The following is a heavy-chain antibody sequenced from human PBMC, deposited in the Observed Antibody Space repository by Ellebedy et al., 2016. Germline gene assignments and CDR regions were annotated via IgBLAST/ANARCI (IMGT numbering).Heavy chain of an antibody. J-gene: IGHJ4*02. CDR3: ATTDVRH. D-gene: IGHD1-26*01. V-gene: IGHV3-23*01. CDR2: IGRADDDT. CDR1: GFTFSTYP. Sequence: GGSLRLSCTASGFTFSTYPMAWVRQAPGRGLQWVSTIGRADDDTYYADSVKGRFTIPRDNSKDTLYLQMNSLRAEDTAVYYCATTDVRHWGQGTLVTVSS.